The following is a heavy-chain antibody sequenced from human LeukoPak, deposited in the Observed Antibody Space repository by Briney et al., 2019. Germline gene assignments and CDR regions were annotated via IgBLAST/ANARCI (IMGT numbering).Heavy chain of an antibody. CDR2: ISSSGRTT. D-gene: IGHD2/OR15-2a*01. J-gene: IGHJ4*02. CDR3: ARFLFPWGFDY. Sequence: GGSLRLSCAASGFTFSSYVMNWVRQAPGKGLEWVSYISSSGRTTYYADSVKGRFTMSRDNAKNSLNLQMNSLRAEDTAVYYCARFLFPWGFDYWGQGILVTVSS. V-gene: IGHV3-48*03. CDR1: GFTFSSYV.